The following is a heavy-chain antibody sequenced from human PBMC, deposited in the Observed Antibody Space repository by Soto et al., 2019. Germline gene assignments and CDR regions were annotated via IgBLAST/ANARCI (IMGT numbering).Heavy chain of an antibody. D-gene: IGHD6-13*01. CDR1: GYTFTSYG. CDR2: ISAYNGNT. Sequence: QGQLVQSGAEVKKPGASVKVSCKASGYTFTSYGISWVRQAPGQGLEWMGWISAYNGNTNYAQKLQGRVTMTTDTATSTAYLELRSLSSDDTAVYYCARAIAAAGTGGAWFDPWGQGTLVTVSS. J-gene: IGHJ5*02. CDR3: ARAIAAAGTGGAWFDP. V-gene: IGHV1-18*04.